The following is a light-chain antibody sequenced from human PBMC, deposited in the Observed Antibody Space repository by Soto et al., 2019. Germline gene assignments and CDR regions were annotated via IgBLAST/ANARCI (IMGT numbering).Light chain of an antibody. CDR2: AAS. J-gene: IGKJ2*01. V-gene: IGKV1-9*01. Sequence: IQLTQSPSSLSASVGDRVTVTCRASQGISSYLAWYQQQPGKAPKLLIYAASTLQRGVSSRFSGSGSGTEFAITISSLQPEDFATYYCQQLNSYPPTFGQGTKLEIK. CDR3: QQLNSYPPT. CDR1: QGISSY.